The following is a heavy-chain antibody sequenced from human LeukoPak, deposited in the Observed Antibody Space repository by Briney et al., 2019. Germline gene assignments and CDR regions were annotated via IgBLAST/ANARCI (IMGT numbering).Heavy chain of an antibody. J-gene: IGHJ5*02. D-gene: IGHD4-17*01. CDR1: GYSISSGYY. Sequence: SETLSLTCAVSGYSISSGYYWGWIRQPPGKGLEWIGRFYHSGSTYYNPSLKSRVTISVDTSKNQFSLKLSSVTAADTAVYYCARDQPDYGDYAGGAWGQGTLVTVSS. CDR2: FYHSGST. V-gene: IGHV4-38-2*02. CDR3: ARDQPDYGDYAGGA.